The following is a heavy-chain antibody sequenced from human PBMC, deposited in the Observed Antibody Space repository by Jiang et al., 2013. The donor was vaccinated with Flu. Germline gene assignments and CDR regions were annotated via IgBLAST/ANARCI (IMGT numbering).Heavy chain of an antibody. CDR1: GGSISSSSYY. J-gene: IGHJ4*02. CDR2: IYYSGST. CDR3: ARRQLTGTTDY. D-gene: IGHD1-7*01. Sequence: GLVKPSETLSLTCTVSGGSISSSSYYWGWIRQPPGKGLEWIGSIYYSGSTYYNPSLKSRVTISVDTSKNQFSLKLSSVTAADTAVYYCARRQLTGTTDYWGQGTLVTVSS. V-gene: IGHV4-39*01.